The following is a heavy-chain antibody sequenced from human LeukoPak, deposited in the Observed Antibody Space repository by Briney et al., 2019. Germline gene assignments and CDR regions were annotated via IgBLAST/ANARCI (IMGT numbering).Heavy chain of an antibody. CDR2: ISSSSSTI. V-gene: IGHV3-48*01. Sequence: GGSLRLSCATSGFTFSSYGMNWVRQAPGKGLEWVSYISSSSSTIYYPDSVRGRFTVSRDNAKNSLYLQMNSLRAEDTAVYYCASFGFAVAAGYWGQGTLVTVSS. J-gene: IGHJ4*02. CDR1: GFTFSSYG. CDR3: ASFGFAVAAGY. D-gene: IGHD6-25*01.